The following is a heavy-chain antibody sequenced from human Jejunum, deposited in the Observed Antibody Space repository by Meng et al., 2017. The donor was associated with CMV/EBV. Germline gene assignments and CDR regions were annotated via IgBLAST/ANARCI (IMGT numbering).Heavy chain of an antibody. CDR3: AREYSGSLDF. D-gene: IGHD5-18*01. V-gene: IGHV1-2*06. J-gene: IGHJ4*02. Sequence: SCQASGYRFTAEYIHWVRLAPGEGLEWMGRLNPNSGGASFAQKFQGRVTMTGDTSISTAYMELSRLTSDDTAVYYCAREYSGSLDFWGQGTLVTVSS. CDR1: GYRFTAEY. CDR2: LNPNSGGA.